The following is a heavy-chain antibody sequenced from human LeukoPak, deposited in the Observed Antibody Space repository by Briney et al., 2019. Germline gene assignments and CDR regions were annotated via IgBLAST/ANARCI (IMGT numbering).Heavy chain of an antibody. J-gene: IGHJ4*02. Sequence: ASVKVSCKASGYTFTGYYMHWVRQAPGQGLEWMGWINPNSGGTNYAQKFQGWVTMTRDTSISTAYMELSRLRSDDTAVYYCARLRPSADDSSGPLDYWGQGTLVTVSS. V-gene: IGHV1-2*04. D-gene: IGHD3-22*01. CDR1: GYTFTGYY. CDR2: INPNSGGT. CDR3: ARLRPSADDSSGPLDY.